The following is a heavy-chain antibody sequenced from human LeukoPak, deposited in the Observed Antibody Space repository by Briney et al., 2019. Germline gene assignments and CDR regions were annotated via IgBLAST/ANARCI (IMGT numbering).Heavy chain of an antibody. D-gene: IGHD3-22*01. V-gene: IGHV4-30-4*08. J-gene: IGHJ4*02. CDR3: AGDSSGYSVPSY. CDR1: GASISSGDYH. Sequence: PSQTLSLICTVSGASISSGDYHWTWIRQPPGKGLEWIGYIYSSGSTYYNPSLKSRVTISVDTSKNQFSLKLSSVTATDTAVYYGAGDSSGYSVPSYWGQGTLVTVSS. CDR2: IYSSGST.